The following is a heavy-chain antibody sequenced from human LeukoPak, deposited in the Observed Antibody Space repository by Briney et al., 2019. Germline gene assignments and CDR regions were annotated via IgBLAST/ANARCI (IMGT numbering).Heavy chain of an antibody. CDR1: GYTFTGYY. D-gene: IGHD3-9*01. CDR3: ARGDDILTGPFFQH. J-gene: IGHJ1*01. Sequence: ASVKVSCKASGYTFTGYYMRWVRQAPGQGLEWMGWINPNSGGTNYAQKFQGRVTMTRDTSISTAYMELSRLRSDDTAVYYCARGDDILTGPFFQHWGQGTLVTVSS. CDR2: INPNSGGT. V-gene: IGHV1-2*02.